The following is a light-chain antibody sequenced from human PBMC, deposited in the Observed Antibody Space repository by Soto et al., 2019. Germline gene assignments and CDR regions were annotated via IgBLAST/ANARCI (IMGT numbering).Light chain of an antibody. Sequence: QSLFTQPVSISGSSGQSIPLSCTGTRRDVGAYNFVSWYQQHPDKAPKLVIFDVNNRPSGVSNRFSGSKSGNTASLTISGLQAEDEADYYCTSYTSISTYVFGTGTKVTVL. CDR2: DVN. CDR3: TSYTSISTYV. CDR1: RRDVGAYNF. V-gene: IGLV2-14*01. J-gene: IGLJ1*01.